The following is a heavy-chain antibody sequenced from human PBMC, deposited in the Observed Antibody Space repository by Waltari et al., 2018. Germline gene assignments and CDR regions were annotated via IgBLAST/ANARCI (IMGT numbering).Heavy chain of an antibody. CDR1: GGTFSSYA. Sequence: QVQLVQSGAEVKKPGSSVKVSCKASGGTFSSYAISWVRQAPGQGLEWMGGSIPIFGTGNYAKKFQGRVTITTDESTSTAYMELSSLRSEDTAVYYCAREGYGGNSKVKMAFDIWGQGTMVTVSS. CDR3: AREGYGGNSKVKMAFDI. V-gene: IGHV1-69*05. CDR2: SIPIFGTG. D-gene: IGHD2-21*02. J-gene: IGHJ3*02.